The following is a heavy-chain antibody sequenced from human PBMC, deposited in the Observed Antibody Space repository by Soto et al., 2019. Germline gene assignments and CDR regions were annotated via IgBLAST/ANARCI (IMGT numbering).Heavy chain of an antibody. Sequence: QVQLQESGPGLVKPSETLSLTCTVSGGSISSYYWSWIRQSPGKGLEWIGYIYYSGSTNYNPSLKSRVTISVDTSKNQFSLKLSSVTAADTAVYYCARYDSGKYGMDVWGQGTTVTVSS. CDR3: ARYDSGKYGMDV. J-gene: IGHJ6*02. V-gene: IGHV4-59*01. D-gene: IGHD3-10*01. CDR2: IYYSGST. CDR1: GGSISSYY.